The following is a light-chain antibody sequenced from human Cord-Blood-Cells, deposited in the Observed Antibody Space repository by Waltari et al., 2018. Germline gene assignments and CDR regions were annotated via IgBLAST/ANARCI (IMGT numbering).Light chain of an antibody. CDR3: QQSYSTPQVT. Sequence: DIQMTQSTSSLSESVGARVTITCRARESISSYLNWDQQKPGKAPKLLIYAASSLQSGVPSRFSGSGSGTDFTLTISSLQPEDFATDYCQQSYSTPQVTFGGGTKVEIK. CDR2: AAS. V-gene: IGKV1-39*01. J-gene: IGKJ4*01. CDR1: ESISSY.